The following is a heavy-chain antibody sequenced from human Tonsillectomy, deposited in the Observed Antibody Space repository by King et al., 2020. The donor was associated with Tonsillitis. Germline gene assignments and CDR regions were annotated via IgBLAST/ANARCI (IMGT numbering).Heavy chain of an antibody. CDR1: GFTFSSYA. CDR3: AKVGVVVVTAEMGFDY. CDR2: ISGSGGST. V-gene: IGHV3-23*04. D-gene: IGHD2-21*02. Sequence: VQLVESGGGLVQPGGSLRLSCAASGFTFSSYAMSWVRQAPGKGLEWVSAISGSGGSTYYADSVKGRFTISSDNSKNTLYLQMNSLRAEDTAVYYCAKVGVVVVTAEMGFDYWGQGTLVTVSS. J-gene: IGHJ4*02.